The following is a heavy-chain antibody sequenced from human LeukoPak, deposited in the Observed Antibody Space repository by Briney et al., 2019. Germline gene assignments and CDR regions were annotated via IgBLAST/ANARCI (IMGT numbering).Heavy chain of an antibody. CDR3: ARHAGSSWYRRFDY. CDR1: GYSISSGYY. D-gene: IGHD6-13*01. J-gene: IGHJ4*02. V-gene: IGHV4-38-2*01. Sequence: KPSETLSLTCAVSGYSISSGYYWGWIRQPPEKGLEWVGSIYHSGSTYYNPSLKSRVTISVDTSKNQFSLKLSSVTAADTAVYYCARHAGSSWYRRFDYWGQGTLVTVSS. CDR2: IYHSGST.